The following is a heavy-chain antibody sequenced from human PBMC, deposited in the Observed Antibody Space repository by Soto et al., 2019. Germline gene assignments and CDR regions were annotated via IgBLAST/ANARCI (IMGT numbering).Heavy chain of an antibody. D-gene: IGHD4-17*01. CDR2: INHSGST. CDR1: GGSFSGYY. CDR3: ARTTVIGYYYMDV. V-gene: IGHV4-34*01. Sequence: SETLSLTCAVYGGSFSGYYWSWIRQPPGKGLEWIGEINHSGSTNYNPSLKSRVTISVDTSKNQFSLKMSSVTAADTAVYYCARTTVIGYYYMDVWGKGTTVTVSS. J-gene: IGHJ6*03.